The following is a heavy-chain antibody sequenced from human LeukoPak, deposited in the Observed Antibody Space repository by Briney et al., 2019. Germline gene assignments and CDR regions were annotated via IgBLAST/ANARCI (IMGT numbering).Heavy chain of an antibody. J-gene: IGHJ5*02. V-gene: IGHV4-4*08. CDR1: GDSFNSHY. CDR3: ARESKLLWFGELLWFDP. CDR2: IYTSGST. D-gene: IGHD3-10*01. Sequence: SETLSLTCTVSGDSFNSHYWNWIRQPPGKGLEWIGRIYTSGSTNYNPSLKSRVTISVDTSKNQFSLKLSSVTAADTAVYYCARESKLLWFGELLWFDPWGQGTLVTVSS.